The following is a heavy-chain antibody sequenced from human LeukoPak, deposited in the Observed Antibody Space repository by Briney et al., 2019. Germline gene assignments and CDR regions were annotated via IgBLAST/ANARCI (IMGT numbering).Heavy chain of an antibody. CDR1: GGSISSYY. Sequence: KPSETLSLTCTVSGGSISSYYWSWIRQPPGKGLEWIGCIHYSGSTNYNPSLQSRVTISVDTPKNQFSLKVNSVTAADTAVYFCARGKLGGINYYDLDVWGKGTTVIVSS. D-gene: IGHD3-16*01. J-gene: IGHJ6*04. CDR3: ARGKLGGINYYDLDV. CDR2: IHYSGST. V-gene: IGHV4-59*01.